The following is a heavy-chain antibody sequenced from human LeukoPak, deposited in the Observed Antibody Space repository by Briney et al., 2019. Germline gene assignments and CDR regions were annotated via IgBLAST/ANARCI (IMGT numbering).Heavy chain of an antibody. V-gene: IGHV5-51*01. CDR3: ARRFGERLYSNNDAFDS. CDR2: IYPGDSDT. Sequence: GESLKISCQASGYTFAKYWIGWVRQMPGKGLEWMGTIYPGDSDTSYGQSFQGQVTISVEKSSNTAYLQWSRLKASDTAMYYCARRFGERLYSNNDAFDSWGQGTLVTVSS. D-gene: IGHD4-11*01. CDR1: GYTFAKYW. J-gene: IGHJ4*02.